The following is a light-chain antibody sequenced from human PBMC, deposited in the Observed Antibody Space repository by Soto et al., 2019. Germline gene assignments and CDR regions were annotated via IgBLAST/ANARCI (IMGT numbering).Light chain of an antibody. Sequence: ENVLTQSPGTLSLSPGERATLSCRASQSVSGIYLAWYQQKPGQAPRLLIYGASSRATGIPDRFSGSGSGTDFTLTISGLEPEDFAVYYCQQFGTSPPMYTFGQGTKLEIK. CDR3: QQFGTSPPMYT. J-gene: IGKJ2*01. CDR1: QSVSGIY. CDR2: GAS. V-gene: IGKV3-20*01.